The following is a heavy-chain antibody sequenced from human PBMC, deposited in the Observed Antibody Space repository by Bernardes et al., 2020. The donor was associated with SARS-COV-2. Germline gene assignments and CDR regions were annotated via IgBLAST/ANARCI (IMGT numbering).Heavy chain of an antibody. CDR2: INPKSGDT. D-gene: IGHD1-26*01. Sequence: ASVKVSCKASGYSFIAYHMHWVRQAPGQGLEWMGWINPKSGDTNYAQKFQGRVTMTRDTSMKIAYMEVSRLISDDTAVYYRARDGSRIVGSSYAHEYGMDGWGQGTTVTVSS. CDR1: GYSFIAYH. V-gene: IGHV1-2*02. J-gene: IGHJ6*02. CDR3: ARDGSRIVGSSYAHEYGMDG.